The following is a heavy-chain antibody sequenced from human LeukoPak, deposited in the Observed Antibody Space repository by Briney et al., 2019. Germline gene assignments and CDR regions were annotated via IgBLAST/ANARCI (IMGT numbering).Heavy chain of an antibody. D-gene: IGHD2-2*01. CDR3: ARSSIVTGYCSSSSCPYYFDY. V-gene: IGHV3-66*01. J-gene: IGHJ4*02. CDR2: IYRGGST. CDR1: GFTVSNNY. Sequence: PGGSLRLSCAASGFTVSNNYMSWVRQAPGKGLEWVSVIYRGGSTYYADSVKGRFTISRDNSKNTLYLQMNSLRAEDTAVYYCARSSIVTGYCSSSSCPYYFDYWGQGTLVTVSS.